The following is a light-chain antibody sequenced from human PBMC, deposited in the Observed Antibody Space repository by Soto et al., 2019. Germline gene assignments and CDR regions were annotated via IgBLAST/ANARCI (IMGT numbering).Light chain of an antibody. V-gene: IGKV3-20*01. CDR1: QSVDSSY. CDR2: GTS. J-gene: IGKJ2*01. Sequence: EKVLTQSPGTLSLSPGERATLSCRASQSVDSSYLAWYQQKPGQAPRLLIYGTSTRATGISDRFSGSGSGTDFALTINRLEPEDFAVYYCQQYDTSLYTFGQGTRLEIK. CDR3: QQYDTSLYT.